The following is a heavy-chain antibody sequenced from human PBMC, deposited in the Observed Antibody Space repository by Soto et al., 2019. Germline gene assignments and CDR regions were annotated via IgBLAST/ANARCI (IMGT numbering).Heavy chain of an antibody. V-gene: IGHV1-3*01. J-gene: IGHJ4*02. D-gene: IGHD6-13*01. CDR2: INAGNGNT. Sequence: QVQLVQSGAEVKKPGASVKVSCKASGYTFTSYAMHWVRQAPAQRLEWMGWINAGNGNTKYSQKFQGRVTITRHTSASTAYMELSSLRSEDTAVYYCARGNRIAAAGTLSAPDKDFDYWGQGTLVTVSS. CDR3: ARGNRIAAAGTLSAPDKDFDY. CDR1: GYTFTSYA.